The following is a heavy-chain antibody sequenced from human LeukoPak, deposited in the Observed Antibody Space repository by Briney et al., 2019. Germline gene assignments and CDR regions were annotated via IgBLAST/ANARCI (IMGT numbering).Heavy chain of an antibody. J-gene: IGHJ4*02. Sequence: SETLSLTCTVSGGSISSSSYYWGWIRQPPGKGLEWIGSIYYSGSTYYNPSLKSRVTISVDTSKNQFSLKLSSVTAADTAVYYCASSEDIVVVVARWGQGTLVTVSS. D-gene: IGHD2-15*01. V-gene: IGHV4-39*07. CDR1: GGSISSSSYY. CDR3: ASSEDIVVVVAR. CDR2: IYYSGST.